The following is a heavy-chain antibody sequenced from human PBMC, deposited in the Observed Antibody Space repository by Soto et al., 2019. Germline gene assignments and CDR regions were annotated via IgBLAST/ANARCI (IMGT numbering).Heavy chain of an antibody. V-gene: IGHV3-11*03. CDR1: GFTFSDYY. J-gene: IGHJ4*02. D-gene: IGHD5-18*01. Sequence: GGSLRLSCAASGFTFSDYYMSWIRQAPGKGPEWVSYISSSSTYPTYADSVKGRFTISRDNAKNSLYLQMNSLRAEDTAVYYCARGGYNYGSWYFDYWGQGTLVTVSS. CDR3: ARGGYNYGSWYFDY. CDR2: ISSSSTYP.